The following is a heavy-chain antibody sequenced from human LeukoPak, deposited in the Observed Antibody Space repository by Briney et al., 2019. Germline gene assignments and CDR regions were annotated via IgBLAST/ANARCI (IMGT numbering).Heavy chain of an antibody. CDR1: GFTFSDYY. J-gene: IGHJ4*02. D-gene: IGHD3-10*01. CDR3: AKSRVLLWFGELLSTFDY. V-gene: IGHV3-11*01. Sequence: PGGSLRLSCAASGFTFSDYYMSWIRQAPGKGLEWVSYISSSGSTIYYADSVKGRFTISRDNAKNTLYLQMNSLRAEDTAVYYCAKSRVLLWFGELLSTFDYWGQGTLVTVSS. CDR2: ISSSGSTI.